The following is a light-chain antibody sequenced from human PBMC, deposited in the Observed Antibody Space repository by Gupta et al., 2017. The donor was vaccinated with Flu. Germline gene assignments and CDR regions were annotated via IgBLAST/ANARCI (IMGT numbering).Light chain of an antibody. Sequence: YHMEGESVSGYQHLPGAAPRVLIYKGDQRPSGAPARFSGTKSGASASLIIDGLQSEDEGFYYCAQWDDILDGPVFGGGTRLSVL. CDR3: AQWDDILDGPV. V-gene: IGLV1-44*01. CDR1: YHMEGES. J-gene: IGLJ2*01. CDR2: KGD.